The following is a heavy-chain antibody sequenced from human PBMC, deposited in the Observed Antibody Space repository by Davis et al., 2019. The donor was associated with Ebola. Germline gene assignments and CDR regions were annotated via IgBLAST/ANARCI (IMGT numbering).Heavy chain of an antibody. D-gene: IGHD3-10*01. CDR3: ARDGSTMWFGELSRYYYGMDV. Sequence: MPGGSLRLSCAVSGGSISSSNWWSWVRQPPGKGLEWIGEIYHSGSTNYNPSLKSRVTISVDKSKNQFSLKLSSVTAADTAVYYCARDGSTMWFGELSRYYYGMDVWGQGTTVTVSS. CDR1: GGSISSSNW. V-gene: IGHV4-4*02. CDR2: IYHSGST. J-gene: IGHJ6*02.